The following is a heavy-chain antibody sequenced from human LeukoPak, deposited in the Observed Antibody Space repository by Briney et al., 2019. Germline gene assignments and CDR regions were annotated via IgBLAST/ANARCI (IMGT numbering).Heavy chain of an antibody. V-gene: IGHV3-48*01. CDR1: GFTFSSYS. CDR2: ISSSSSTI. J-gene: IGHJ6*03. CDR3: AREAAAGTFYYYYYMDV. Sequence: PGGSLRLSCAASGFTFSSYSMNWVRQAPGKGLEWVSYISSSSSTIYYADSVKGRFTISRDNAKNSLYLQMSSLRAEDTAVYYCAREAAAGTFYYYYYMDVWGKGTTVTVSS. D-gene: IGHD6-13*01.